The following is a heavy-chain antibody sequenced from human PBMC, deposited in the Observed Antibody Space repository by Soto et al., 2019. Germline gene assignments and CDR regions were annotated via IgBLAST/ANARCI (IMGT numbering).Heavy chain of an antibody. CDR3: ARRGAAPYYYYGMDV. Sequence: PGGSLRLSCAASGFTVSSNYMSWVRQAPGKGLEWVSVIYSGGSTYYADSVKGRFTISRDNSKNTLYLQMNSLRAEDMAVYYFARRGAAPYYYYGMDVWGQGTTVTVSS. J-gene: IGHJ6*02. CDR2: IYSGGST. V-gene: IGHV3-53*01. CDR1: GFTVSSNY. D-gene: IGHD6-6*01.